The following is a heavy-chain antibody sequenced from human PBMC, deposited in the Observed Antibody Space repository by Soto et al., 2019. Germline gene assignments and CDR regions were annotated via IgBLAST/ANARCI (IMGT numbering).Heavy chain of an antibody. CDR2: INHSGST. V-gene: IGHV4-34*01. J-gene: IGHJ4*02. Sequence: QVQLQQWGAGLLKPSETLSLTCAVYGGSFSGYYWSWIRQPPGKGLEWIGEINHSGSTNYNPSLKSRVTISVDTSKNQFSLKLSSVTAADTAVYYCARTRHYYGSGSYSNSRPFDYWGQGTLVTVSS. D-gene: IGHD3-10*01. CDR1: GGSFSGYY. CDR3: ARTRHYYGSGSYSNSRPFDY.